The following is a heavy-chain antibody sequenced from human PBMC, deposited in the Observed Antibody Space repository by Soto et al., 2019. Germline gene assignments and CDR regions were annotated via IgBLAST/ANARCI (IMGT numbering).Heavy chain of an antibody. Sequence: PGGSLRLSCAASGFTFSSYAMSWVRQAPGKGLEWVSIIYIGGGTYYADSVKGRITISRDDSRNTLYLQMNSLRAEDTAVYFCARDAGYNVFDYWGQGTLVTVSS. CDR3: ARDAGYNVFDY. V-gene: IGHV3-53*01. CDR2: IYIGGGT. D-gene: IGHD5-12*01. J-gene: IGHJ4*02. CDR1: GFTFSSYA.